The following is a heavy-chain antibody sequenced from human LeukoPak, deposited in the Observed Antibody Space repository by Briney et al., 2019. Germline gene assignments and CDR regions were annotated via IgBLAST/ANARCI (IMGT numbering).Heavy chain of an antibody. CDR1: GGTFSSYA. CDR2: IIPIFGTA. D-gene: IGHD5-18*01. J-gene: IGHJ5*02. V-gene: IGHV1-69*01. CDR3: ARESGDTAFNWFDP. Sequence: GASVKVSCKASGGTFSSYAISWVRQAPGQGLEWMGGIIPIFGTANYAQKFQGRVTITADESTSTAYMELSSLRSEDTAVYYCARESGDTAFNWFDPWGQGTLVTVSS.